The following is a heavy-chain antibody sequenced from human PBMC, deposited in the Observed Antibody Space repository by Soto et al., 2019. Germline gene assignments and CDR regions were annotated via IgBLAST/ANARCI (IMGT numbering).Heavy chain of an antibody. J-gene: IGHJ5*02. CDR3: ARDIGSSWYLPSNWFDP. CDR1: GGTFSSYT. CDR2: IIPILGIA. Sequence: QVQLVQSGAEVKKPGSSVKVSCKAFGGTFSSYTISWVRQAPGQGLEWMGRIIPILGIANYAQKFQGRVTITADKSTSTAYMELSSLRSEDTAVYYCARDIGSSWYLPSNWFDPWGQGTLVTVSS. V-gene: IGHV1-69*08. D-gene: IGHD6-13*01.